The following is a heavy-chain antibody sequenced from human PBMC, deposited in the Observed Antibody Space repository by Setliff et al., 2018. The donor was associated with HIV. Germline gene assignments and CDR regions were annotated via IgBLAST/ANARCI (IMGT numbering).Heavy chain of an antibody. CDR3: ARPNYYDSSGSFDY. CDR1: GFTFSNYE. V-gene: IGHV3-48*03. CDR2: ISSSGTTI. Sequence: GGSLKISCAASGFTFSNYEMNWVRQAPGKGLEWVSYISSSGTTIYYADSVKGRFTISRDNAKNSLYLQMNSLRAEDTAVYYCARPNYYDSSGSFDYWGQGTLVTVSS. J-gene: IGHJ4*02. D-gene: IGHD3-22*01.